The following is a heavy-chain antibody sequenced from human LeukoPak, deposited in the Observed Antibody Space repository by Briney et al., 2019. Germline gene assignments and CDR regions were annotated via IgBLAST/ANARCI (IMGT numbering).Heavy chain of an antibody. CDR2: INAGNGNT. CDR3: ARGDVLRYYDRLDS. CDR1: GYTFTSYA. Sequence: ASVKVSCMASGYTFTSYAIHWVRQAPGQRPVWMGWINAGNGNTIYSEKFQDRVTITRDTSANTAYMELSSLLSEDTAVYYCARGDVLRYYDRLDSWGQGTLVTVSS. J-gene: IGHJ4*02. D-gene: IGHD3-9*01. V-gene: IGHV1-3*01.